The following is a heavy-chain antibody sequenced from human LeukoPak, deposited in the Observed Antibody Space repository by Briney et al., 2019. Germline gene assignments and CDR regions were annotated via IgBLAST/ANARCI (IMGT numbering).Heavy chain of an antibody. Sequence: GESLKISCKGSGYRFTNYWIGWVRQMPGKGLEWMGIIYPGDSVTRYSPSFQGQVTISADKSISTAYLQWSSLKASDTAMYYCARHSTVTPEVLFDYWGQGTLVTVSS. J-gene: IGHJ4*02. CDR3: ARHSTVTPEVLFDY. V-gene: IGHV5-51*01. CDR1: GYRFTNYW. D-gene: IGHD4-17*01. CDR2: IYPGDSVT.